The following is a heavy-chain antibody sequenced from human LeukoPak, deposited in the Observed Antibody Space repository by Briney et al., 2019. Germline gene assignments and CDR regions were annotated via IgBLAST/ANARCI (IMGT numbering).Heavy chain of an antibody. CDR3: ATGRRKTGDF. Sequence: PSQTLSLTCSVSGNSINSGGNYRHWIRQAPGKGLEWIGYIFDGGNVDYNPSLSGPVTMSQDASKNQFSLKRTSVTAARTALYYGATGRRKTGDFWGQGTLVTVSS. D-gene: IGHD1-14*01. J-gene: IGHJ4*02. CDR2: IFDGGNV. V-gene: IGHV4-31*01. CDR1: GNSINSGGNY.